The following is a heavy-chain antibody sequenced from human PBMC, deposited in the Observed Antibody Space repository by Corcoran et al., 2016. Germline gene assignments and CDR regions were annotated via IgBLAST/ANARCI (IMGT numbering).Heavy chain of an antibody. CDR3: VRDLHPTMFAGILDY. CDR1: GFIFRNNA. Sequence: QLQLVDSVGGLVQPGRSLRLSCATSGFIFRNNAIHWVRQTPGRVLEWVALISPRGENGYYADSVKDRFTVSRDDSRNTAYIQMNSLKVEETAVYDCVRDLHPTMFAGILDYWGQGTLVTVSS. CDR2: ISPRGENG. J-gene: IGHJ4*02. V-gene: IGHV3-33*05. D-gene: IGHD3-10*02.